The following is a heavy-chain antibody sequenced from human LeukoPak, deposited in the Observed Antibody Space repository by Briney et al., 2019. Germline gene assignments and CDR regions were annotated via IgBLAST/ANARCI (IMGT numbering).Heavy chain of an antibody. CDR2: ISYDGSNK. V-gene: IGHV3-30*18. CDR1: GFTFSTYS. CDR3: AKAYSSGWFRDSATNWFDP. D-gene: IGHD6-19*01. Sequence: GGSLRLSCVASGFTFSTYSMCWVRQAPGKGLEWVTVISYDGSNKYYADSVKGRFTISRDNSKNTLYLQMNSLRAEDTAVYYCAKAYSSGWFRDSATNWFDPWGQGTLVTVSS. J-gene: IGHJ5*02.